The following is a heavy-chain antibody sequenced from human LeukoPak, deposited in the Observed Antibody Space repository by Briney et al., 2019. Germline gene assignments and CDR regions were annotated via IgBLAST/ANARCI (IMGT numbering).Heavy chain of an antibody. J-gene: IGHJ5*02. CDR1: GFSVSGIH. CDR2: LYAGGAT. CDR3: ARGNGNVGGRLDP. Sequence: SGGSLRLSCVASGFSVSGIHMNWVRQAPGKDLEWVSGLYAGGATYYADSMGGRFTISRDHSKNTLYLQMTNLRVDDTAIYYCARGNGNVGGRLDPWGQGTRVTVSS. D-gene: IGHD2-8*01. V-gene: IGHV3-66*01.